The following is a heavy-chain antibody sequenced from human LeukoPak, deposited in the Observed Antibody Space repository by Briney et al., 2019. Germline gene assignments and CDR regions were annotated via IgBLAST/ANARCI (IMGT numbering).Heavy chain of an antibody. CDR1: GFTFSSYS. V-gene: IGHV3-7*04. D-gene: IGHD2/OR15-2a*01. J-gene: IGHJ4*02. CDR2: IKQDGSEK. Sequence: TGGSLRLSCAVSGFTFSSYSMNWVRQAPGKGLEWVANIKQDGSEKYYVDSVKGRFTISRDNAKNSLYLQMNSLRAEDTAVYYCARGRQEFVWGQGTLVTVSS. CDR3: ARGRQEFV.